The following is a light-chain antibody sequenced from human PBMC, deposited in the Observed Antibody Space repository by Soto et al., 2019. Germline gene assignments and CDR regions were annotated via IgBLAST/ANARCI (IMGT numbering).Light chain of an antibody. V-gene: IGLV2-14*01. Sequence: QSALTQPASVSGSPGQSITISCTGTSSDVGGYNYVSWYQQHPGKAPKLMIYEVSNRPSGVSNRFSGSESGNTASLTISGLHTEDEDNYYCSSYTSSSTVVFGGGTKLTVL. CDR2: EVS. CDR3: SSYTSSSTVV. J-gene: IGLJ2*01. CDR1: SSDVGGYNY.